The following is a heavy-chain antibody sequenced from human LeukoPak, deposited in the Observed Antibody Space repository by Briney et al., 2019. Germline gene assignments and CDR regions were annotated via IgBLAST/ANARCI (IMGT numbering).Heavy chain of an antibody. CDR1: GGSISSSSYY. D-gene: IGHD3-10*01. Sequence: SETLSLTCTVSGGSISSSSYYWGRIRQPPRKGLEWIGSIYYSGSTYYNPSLKSRVTISVDTSKNQFSLKLSSVTAADTAVYYCARHRYYGSGNIWFDPWGQGTLVTVSS. J-gene: IGHJ5*02. V-gene: IGHV4-39*01. CDR3: ARHRYYGSGNIWFDP. CDR2: IYYSGST.